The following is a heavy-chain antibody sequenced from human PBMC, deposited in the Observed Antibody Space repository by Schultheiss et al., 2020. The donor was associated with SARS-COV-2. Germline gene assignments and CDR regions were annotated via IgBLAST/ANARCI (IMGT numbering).Heavy chain of an antibody. CDR2: IYYSGST. CDR3: ARLFRYYGSGTS. J-gene: IGHJ4*02. D-gene: IGHD3-10*01. CDR1: GGSISSYY. V-gene: IGHV4-59*08. Sequence: GSLRLSCTVSGGSISSYYWSWIRQPPGKGLEWIGYIYYSGSTNYNPSLKSRVTISVDTSKNQFSLKLSSVTAADTAVYYCARLFRYYGSGTSWGQGTLVTVSS.